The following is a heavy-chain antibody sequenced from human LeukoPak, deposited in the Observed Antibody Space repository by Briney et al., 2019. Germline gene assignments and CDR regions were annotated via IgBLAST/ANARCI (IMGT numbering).Heavy chain of an antibody. V-gene: IGHV3-7*01. Sequence: GGSLRLSCAASGFTFTNFWMSWVRQAPGRGLEWVANINEDGSEKYYVDSVKGRFTISRDNAKNSLYLQMNSLRAEDTAVYYCARGDGLVDYWGQGTLVTVSS. D-gene: IGHD3-16*01. CDR3: ARGDGLVDY. CDR2: INEDGSEK. J-gene: IGHJ4*02. CDR1: GFTFTNFW.